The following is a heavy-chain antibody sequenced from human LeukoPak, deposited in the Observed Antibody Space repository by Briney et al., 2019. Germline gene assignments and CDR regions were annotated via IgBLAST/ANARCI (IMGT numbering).Heavy chain of an antibody. J-gene: IGHJ2*01. D-gene: IGHD3-22*01. CDR3: ARDYDSSGLRYFDL. Sequence: SETLSLTCTVSGASISDYYWSWSRQPPRKGLEWIGYIYYTGTTKYNPSLTSRVTISVDTSKSQFSLKLSSVTAADTAVYYCARDYDSSGLRYFDLWGRGTLVTVSS. V-gene: IGHV4-59*01. CDR2: IYYTGTT. CDR1: GASISDYY.